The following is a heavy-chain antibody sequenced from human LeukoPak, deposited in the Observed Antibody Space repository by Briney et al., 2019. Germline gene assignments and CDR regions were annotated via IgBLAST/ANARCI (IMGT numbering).Heavy chain of an antibody. D-gene: IGHD1-7*01. CDR2: IYYSGST. Sequence: PSETLSLTCTVSGGSISSYYWSWIRQPPGKGLEWIGYIYYSGSTNYNPSLKSRVTISVKTSKNQFSLKLSSVTADDTAVYYCARTAENWNYFYFDYWGQGTLVTVSS. CDR3: ARTAENWNYFYFDY. CDR1: GGSISSYY. J-gene: IGHJ4*02. V-gene: IGHV4-59*01.